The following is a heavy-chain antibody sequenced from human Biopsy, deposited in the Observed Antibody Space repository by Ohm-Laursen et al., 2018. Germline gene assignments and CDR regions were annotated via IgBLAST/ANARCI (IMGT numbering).Heavy chain of an antibody. CDR1: GYTFTNYG. CDR3: ARDRTPYYDFWSGKSFDNWFDP. Sequence: GSSVKVSCKVSGYTFTNYGISWVRQAPGRGLEWMGWINAYNGNTNYAQKLQGRVTMTTDTSTSTAYMELRSLRSDDTALYYCARDRTPYYDFWSGKSFDNWFDPWGQGTTVTVSS. CDR2: INAYNGNT. D-gene: IGHD3-3*01. V-gene: IGHV1-18*01. J-gene: IGHJ5*01.